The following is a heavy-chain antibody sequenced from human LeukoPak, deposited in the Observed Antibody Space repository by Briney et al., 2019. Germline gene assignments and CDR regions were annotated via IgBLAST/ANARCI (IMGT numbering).Heavy chain of an antibody. D-gene: IGHD3-10*01. CDR1: GYTFTSYG. V-gene: IGHV1-18*01. CDR3: ARDVEEIRGVILTGYNWFDP. CDR2: ISAYNGNT. Sequence: GASVKVSCKASGYTFTSYGISWVRQAPGQGLEWMGWISAYNGNTNYAQKFQGRVTMTTDTSTSTAYMELGSLRSDDTAVYYCARDVEEIRGVILTGYNWFDPWGQGTLVTVSS. J-gene: IGHJ5*02.